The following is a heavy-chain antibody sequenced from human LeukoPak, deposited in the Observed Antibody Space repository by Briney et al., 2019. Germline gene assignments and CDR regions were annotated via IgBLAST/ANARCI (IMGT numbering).Heavy chain of an antibody. CDR2: ISGSGGSS. D-gene: IGHD6-13*01. CDR1: GFTFSSYG. Sequence: PGGTLRLSCVASGFTFSSYGMSWVRQAPGKGLEWVSTISGSGGSSYYADSVKGRFTISRDNSKNTLYLQMDSLRVEDTAVYYCAKVRLPVSDSSSWYRNAFDIWGQGTMVTVPS. V-gene: IGHV3-23*01. CDR3: AKVRLPVSDSSSWYRNAFDI. J-gene: IGHJ3*02.